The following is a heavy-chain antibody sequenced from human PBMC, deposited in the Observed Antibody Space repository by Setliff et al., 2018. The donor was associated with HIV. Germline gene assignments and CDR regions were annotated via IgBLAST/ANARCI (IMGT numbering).Heavy chain of an antibody. Sequence: PGESLKISCAASGFTFSSYEMNWVRQAPGKGLEWVSYISSSGSSIYYADSVKGRFTISRDNAKKSLYLQMNSLRAEDTAVYYCARGTSGWYRDNLPDYWGQGTLVTVSS. CDR2: ISSSGSSI. CDR3: ARGTSGWYRDNLPDY. D-gene: IGHD6-19*01. V-gene: IGHV3-48*03. J-gene: IGHJ4*02. CDR1: GFTFSSYE.